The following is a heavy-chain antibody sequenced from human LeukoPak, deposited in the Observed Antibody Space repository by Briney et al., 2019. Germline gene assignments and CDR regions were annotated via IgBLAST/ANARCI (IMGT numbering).Heavy chain of an antibody. V-gene: IGHV4-59*08. CDR1: GGSISSYY. J-gene: IGHJ3*02. CDR2: IYYSGST. D-gene: IGHD6-19*01. Sequence: PSETLSLTCSVSGGSISSYYWSWIRQPPGKGLEWIGYIYYSGSTNYNPSLKSRVTMSVDTSKNQFSLKLTSVTAADTAVYYCARLRPVAGYDAFDIWGHGTMVTVSS. CDR3: ARLRPVAGYDAFDI.